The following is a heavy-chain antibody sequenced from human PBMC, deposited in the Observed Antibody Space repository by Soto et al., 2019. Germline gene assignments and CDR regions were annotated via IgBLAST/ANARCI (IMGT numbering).Heavy chain of an antibody. Sequence: PSETLSLTCAVYGGSFIGYYCILIRHPPGKWREWIVEINHSGSTNYNPSLKSRVTISVDTSKNQFSLKLSSVTAADTAVYYCARVRFLEWLQYYYYYYGMDVWGQGTTVTVS. J-gene: IGHJ6*02. CDR1: GGSFIGYY. CDR2: INHSGST. V-gene: IGHV4-34*01. D-gene: IGHD3-3*01. CDR3: ARVRFLEWLQYYYYYYGMDV.